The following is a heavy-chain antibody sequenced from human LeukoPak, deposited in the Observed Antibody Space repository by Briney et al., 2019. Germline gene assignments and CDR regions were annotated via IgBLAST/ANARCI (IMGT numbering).Heavy chain of an antibody. D-gene: IGHD2-21*02. CDR2: IHPEGNEK. Sequence: GGSLRPSCTASGFTFSTYWMSWVRQAPGEGLEWVANIHPEGNEKYHVDSVKGRFTISRDNAKNSLYLQMNSLRVEDTAVYYCARGDDFSVDYWGQGTLVTVSS. CDR3: ARGDDFSVDY. V-gene: IGHV3-7*04. J-gene: IGHJ4*02. CDR1: GFTFSTYW.